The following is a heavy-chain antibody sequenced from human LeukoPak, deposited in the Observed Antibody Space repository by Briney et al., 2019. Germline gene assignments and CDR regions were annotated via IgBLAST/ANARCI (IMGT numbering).Heavy chain of an antibody. Sequence: ASVKVSRKASGYTFTSYGISWVRQAPGQGLEWMGWISAYNGDTKYAQKLQGRVTITTDTSTSTANMALRSLRSDDTAVYYCAKENYDYVWGSYPPHYFDYWGQGTLVTVSS. CDR2: ISAYNGDT. CDR3: AKENYDYVWGSYPPHYFDY. CDR1: GYTFTSYG. J-gene: IGHJ4*02. D-gene: IGHD3-16*02. V-gene: IGHV1-18*04.